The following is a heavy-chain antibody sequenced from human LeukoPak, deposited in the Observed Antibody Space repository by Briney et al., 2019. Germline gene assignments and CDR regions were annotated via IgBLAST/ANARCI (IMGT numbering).Heavy chain of an antibody. V-gene: IGHV3-48*01. CDR2: ISSSTTTI. Sequence: GGSLRLSCAASGFTFSSYSMNWIRQAPGKGLEWVSYISSSTTTIYYADSVKGRFTISRGNAKNSLYLQMNSLRAEDTAVYYCAVSFDYWGRGTLVTVSS. J-gene: IGHJ4*02. CDR1: GFTFSSYS. D-gene: IGHD5/OR15-5a*01. CDR3: AVSFDY.